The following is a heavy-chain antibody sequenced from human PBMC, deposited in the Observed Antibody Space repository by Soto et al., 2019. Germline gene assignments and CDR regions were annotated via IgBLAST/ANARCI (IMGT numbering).Heavy chain of an antibody. Sequence: EVQLVESGGDLVQPGGSLRLSCEASAFTFSSNWMHWVRQGPGKGLVWVSRMNPDGSTRGYADSVKGRFTISRDNARNTVFLQMSSLRAEDTAVYYCARGGEVGAGQYYLDDPWGQGTLVTVSS. CDR3: ARGGEVGAGQYYLDDP. J-gene: IGHJ5*02. CDR2: MNPDGSTR. CDR1: AFTFSSNW. V-gene: IGHV3-74*01. D-gene: IGHD2-21*01.